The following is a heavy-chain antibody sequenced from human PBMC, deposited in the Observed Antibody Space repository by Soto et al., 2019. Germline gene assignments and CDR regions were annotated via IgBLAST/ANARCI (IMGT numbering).Heavy chain of an antibody. CDR2: TRNKPNSYTT. J-gene: IGHJ5*02. D-gene: IGHD3-10*01. V-gene: IGHV3-72*01. Sequence: EVQLVESGGGLVQPGGSLRLSCAASGFTFSDHYMDWVRQAPGKGLEWVGRTRNKPNSYTTEYAASVRGRFTISSDDSKNSLYQQMNSLKTEDTAVYYCAMEGSGPGWTWGQGTLVTVSS. CDR1: GFTFSDHY. CDR3: AMEGSGPGWT.